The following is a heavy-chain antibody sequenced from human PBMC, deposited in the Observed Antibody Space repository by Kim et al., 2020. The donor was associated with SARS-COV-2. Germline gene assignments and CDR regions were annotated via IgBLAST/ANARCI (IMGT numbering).Heavy chain of an antibody. CDR2: IKQDGSEK. CDR1: GFTFSSYW. V-gene: IGHV3-7*03. D-gene: IGHD6-19*01. CDR3: AGDAGIAVAGQNFYYYYGMDV. J-gene: IGHJ6*02. Sequence: GGSLRLSCAASGFTFSSYWMSWVRQAPGKGLEWVANIKQDGSEKYYVDSVKGRFTISRDNAKNSLYLQMNSLRAEDTAVYYCAGDAGIAVAGQNFYYYYGMDVWGQGTPVNVSS.